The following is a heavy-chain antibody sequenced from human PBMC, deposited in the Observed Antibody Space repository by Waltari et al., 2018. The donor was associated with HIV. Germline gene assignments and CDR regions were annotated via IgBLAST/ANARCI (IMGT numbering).Heavy chain of an antibody. CDR3: ARGHYYDGSGAYYYYGMDV. D-gene: IGHD3-22*01. Sequence: QVQLRESGPGLVKPSETLSLTCTVSGGSISVYYCSWIRQPPGKGLEWIGYIHYSGRSDYRPSLKSRVTISVDTSKNQFSLKLRSVTAADTAVYYCARGHYYDGSGAYYYYGMDVWGQGTTVTVS. CDR2: IHYSGRS. V-gene: IGHV4-59*01. CDR1: GGSISVYY. J-gene: IGHJ6*02.